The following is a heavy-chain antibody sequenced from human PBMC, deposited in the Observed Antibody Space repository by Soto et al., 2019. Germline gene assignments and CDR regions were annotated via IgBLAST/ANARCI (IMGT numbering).Heavy chain of an antibody. J-gene: IGHJ4*02. D-gene: IGHD6-19*01. Sequence: ASVKVSCKASGYTFTSYGISWVRQAPGQGLEWMGWISAYNGNTNYAQKLQGRVTMTTDTSTSTAYMELRSLRSDDTAVYYCARDETEAYSSGWYEADYWGQGTLVTV. CDR1: GYTFTSYG. CDR3: ARDETEAYSSGWYEADY. V-gene: IGHV1-18*04. CDR2: ISAYNGNT.